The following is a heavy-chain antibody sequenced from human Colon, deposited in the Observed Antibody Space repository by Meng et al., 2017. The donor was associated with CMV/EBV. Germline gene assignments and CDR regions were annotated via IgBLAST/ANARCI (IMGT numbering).Heavy chain of an antibody. CDR1: GFTFSKYA. CDR2: ISGGGDTT. CDR3: AKEMVRITLLRGNDY. J-gene: IGHJ4*02. V-gene: IGHV3-23*01. D-gene: IGHD3-10*01. Sequence: SGFTFSKYAFNWVRQAPGKGLEWVSGISGGGDTTYYADSVKGRFTISRDNSKDTVYLQINSLRAEDTAVYYCAKEMVRITLLRGNDYWGQGTLVTVSS.